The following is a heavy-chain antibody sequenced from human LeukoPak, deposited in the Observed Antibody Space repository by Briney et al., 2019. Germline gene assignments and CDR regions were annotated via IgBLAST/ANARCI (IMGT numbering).Heavy chain of an antibody. Sequence: GGSLRLSCAASGFTFSSYEMNWVRQAPGKGLEWVSSITGSGDDTFYADSVKGRFTISRDNSKNTLYLQMNSLRAEDTAVYYCAKGESRPKYYFDYWGQGTLVTVSS. D-gene: IGHD3-10*01. CDR2: ITGSGDDT. J-gene: IGHJ4*02. CDR3: AKGESRPKYYFDY. V-gene: IGHV3-23*01. CDR1: GFTFSSYE.